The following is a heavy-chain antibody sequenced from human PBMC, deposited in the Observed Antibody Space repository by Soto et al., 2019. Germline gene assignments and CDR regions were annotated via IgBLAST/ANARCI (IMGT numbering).Heavy chain of an antibody. CDR2: LSGSGTST. CDR1: GFSFVNYA. V-gene: IGHV3-23*01. J-gene: IGHJ4*02. CDR3: AKATTNGGWFNPFDS. D-gene: IGHD6-19*01. Sequence: PGGSLRLSCAASGFSFVNYAMNWVRQAPGKGLEWASGLSGSGTSTYYADSVKGRFTISRDNSRDTLFLQMNSLTADDTAVYYCAKATTNGGWFNPFDSWGQGA.